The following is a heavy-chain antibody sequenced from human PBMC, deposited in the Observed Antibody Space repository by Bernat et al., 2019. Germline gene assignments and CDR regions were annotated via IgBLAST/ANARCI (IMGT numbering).Heavy chain of an antibody. D-gene: IGHD5-24*01. CDR1: GFTFSSYG. Sequence: QVQLVESGGGVVQPGGSLRLSCAASGFTFSSYGMHWVRQAPGKGLAWVAFIRYDGSNKYYADSVKGRFTISRDNSKNTLYLKMNSLRAEDTAVYYCAKCQAERWLQLPTGAWGQGTLVTVSS. V-gene: IGHV3-30*02. CDR3: AKCQAERWLQLPTGA. CDR2: IRYDGSNK. J-gene: IGHJ4*02.